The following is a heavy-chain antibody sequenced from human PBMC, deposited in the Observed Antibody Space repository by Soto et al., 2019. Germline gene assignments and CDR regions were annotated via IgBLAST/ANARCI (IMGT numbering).Heavy chain of an antibody. Sequence: PGGSLRLSCAASGFTFSSYAMSWVRQAPGKGLEWVSAISGSGGSTYYADSVKGRFTISRDNSKNTLYLQMNSLRAEDTAVYYCAALERITIFGVATGNIEYWGQGTLVTVSS. CDR2: ISGSGGST. CDR3: AALERITIFGVATGNIEY. V-gene: IGHV3-23*01. CDR1: GFTFSSYA. J-gene: IGHJ4*02. D-gene: IGHD3-3*01.